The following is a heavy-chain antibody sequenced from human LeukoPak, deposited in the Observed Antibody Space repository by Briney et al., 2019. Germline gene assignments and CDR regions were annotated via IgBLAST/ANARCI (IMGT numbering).Heavy chain of an antibody. CDR2: IKQDGNEK. CDR3: AKDTRVAVAGEFDY. Sequence: HPGGSLRLSCAASGFSLGDYWMHWVRQAPGKGLEWVASIKQDGNEKYFVDSVRGRFTISRDNAKNSLYLQMNSLRAEDTALYYCAKDTRVAVAGEFDYWGQGTLVTASS. J-gene: IGHJ4*02. CDR1: GFSLGDYW. D-gene: IGHD6-19*01. V-gene: IGHV3-7*03.